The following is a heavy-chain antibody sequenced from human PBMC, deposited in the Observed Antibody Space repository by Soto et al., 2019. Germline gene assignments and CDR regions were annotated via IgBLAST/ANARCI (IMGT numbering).Heavy chain of an antibody. J-gene: IGHJ6*03. CDR1: GFTFSSYA. CDR3: ATSTVTLHYYYYYYMDV. CDR2: ISGSGGST. Sequence: GSLRLSCAASGFTFSSYAMSWVRQAPGKGLEWVSAISGSGGSTYYADSVKGRFTISRDNSKNTLYLQMKSLRAEDTAVYYCATSTVTLHYYYYYYMDVWGKGTTVTVSS. D-gene: IGHD4-4*01. V-gene: IGHV3-23*01.